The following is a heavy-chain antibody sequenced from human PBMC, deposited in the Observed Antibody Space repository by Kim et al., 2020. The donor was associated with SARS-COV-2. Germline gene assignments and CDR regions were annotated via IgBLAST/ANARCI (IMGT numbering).Heavy chain of an antibody. V-gene: IGHV3-21*01. CDR1: GFTFSSYS. D-gene: IGHD4-17*01. J-gene: IGHJ5*02. CDR3: ARDRYGYWNWFDP. Sequence: GGSLRLSCAASGFTFSSYSMNWVRQAPGKGLEWVSSISSSSSYIYYADSVKGRFTISRDNAKNSLYLQMNSLRAEDTAVYYCARDRYGYWNWFDPWGQGTLVTVSS. CDR2: ISSSSSYI.